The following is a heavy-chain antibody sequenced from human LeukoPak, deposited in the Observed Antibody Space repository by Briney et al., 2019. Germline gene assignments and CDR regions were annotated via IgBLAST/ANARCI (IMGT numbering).Heavy chain of an antibody. J-gene: IGHJ6*02. CDR3: ARDRSTVATGYYYYGMDV. D-gene: IGHD4-17*01. V-gene: IGHV3-48*03. CDR1: GFTFSSYA. Sequence: GGSLRLSCAASGFTFSSYAMHWVRQAPGKGLEWVSYISSSGSTIYYADSVKGRFTISRDNAKNSLYLQMNSLRAEDTAVYYCARDRSTVATGYYYYGMDVWGQGTTVTVSS. CDR2: ISSSGSTI.